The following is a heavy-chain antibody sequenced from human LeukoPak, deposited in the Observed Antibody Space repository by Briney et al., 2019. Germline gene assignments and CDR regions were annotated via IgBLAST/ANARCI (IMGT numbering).Heavy chain of an antibody. Sequence: SETLSLTCAVYGGSFSGYYWSWIRQPPGKGLEWIGYIYYSGSTNYNPSLKSRVTISVDTSKNQFSLKLSSVTAADTAVYYCARHGLRFLESELFDYWGQGTLVTVSS. CDR2: IYYSGST. D-gene: IGHD3-3*01. CDR3: ARHGLRFLESELFDY. CDR1: GGSFSGYY. J-gene: IGHJ4*02. V-gene: IGHV4-59*08.